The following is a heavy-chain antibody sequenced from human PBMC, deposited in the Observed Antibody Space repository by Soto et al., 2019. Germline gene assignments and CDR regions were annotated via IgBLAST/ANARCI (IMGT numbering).Heavy chain of an antibody. V-gene: IGHV4-31*11. J-gene: IGHJ4*02. D-gene: IGHD2-15*01. CDR1: GGSIDSAGSY. CDR2: IYHGGTT. CDR3: ARYCSGGTCYDRIDY. Sequence: SETLSLTCAVSGGSIDSAGSYWSWIRQIPGRGLEWIGHIYHGGTTDYNPSLKSRITMSVDTSKNQFSLELNSVTAADTAVYYCARYCSGGTCYDRIDYWGQGTQVTVSS.